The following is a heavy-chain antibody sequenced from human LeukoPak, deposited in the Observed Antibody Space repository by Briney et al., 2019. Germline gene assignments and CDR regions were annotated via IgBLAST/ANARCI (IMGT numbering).Heavy chain of an antibody. Sequence: VASVKVSCKASGYTFTSYDINWVRQAPGQGLEWMGWMNPNSGNTDYAQKFQGRVTMTRNTSISTAYMELSRLRSEDTAAYYCAKGRDDMDVGCKGTTVTVSS. CDR3: AKGRDDMDV. J-gene: IGHJ6*03. D-gene: IGHD5-24*01. CDR2: MNPNSGNT. V-gene: IGHV1-8*01. CDR1: GYTFTSYD.